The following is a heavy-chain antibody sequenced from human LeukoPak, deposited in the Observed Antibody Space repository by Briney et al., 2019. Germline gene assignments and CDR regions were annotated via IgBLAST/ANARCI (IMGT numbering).Heavy chain of an antibody. V-gene: IGHV3-23*01. J-gene: IGHJ4*02. Sequence: TGGSLRLSCAASGFTFSSYAMSWVRQAPGKGLEWVSAISGSGGSTYYADSVKGRFTISRDNSKNTLYLQMNSLRAEDTAVYYCAKDPLWFGEPYYFDYWGQGTLVTVSS. CDR3: AKDPLWFGEPYYFDY. CDR1: GFTFSSYA. CDR2: ISGSGGST. D-gene: IGHD3-10*01.